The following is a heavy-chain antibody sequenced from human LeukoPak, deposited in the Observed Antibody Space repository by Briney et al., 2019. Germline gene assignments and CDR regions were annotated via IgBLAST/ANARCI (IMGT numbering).Heavy chain of an antibody. CDR2: TSSSDDGK. CDR3: AKDKITMVRGVIDREDYYYYYMDV. Sequence: GGSLRLSCTVSGFSLSSYAMSWVRRAPGKGLEWVSATSSSDDGKYYADSVRGRFTISRDNSRNTMYLQMNSLRAEDAAVYYCAKDKITMVRGVIDREDYYYYYMDVWGKGTTVTISS. J-gene: IGHJ6*03. CDR1: GFSLSSYA. V-gene: IGHV3-23*01. D-gene: IGHD3-10*01.